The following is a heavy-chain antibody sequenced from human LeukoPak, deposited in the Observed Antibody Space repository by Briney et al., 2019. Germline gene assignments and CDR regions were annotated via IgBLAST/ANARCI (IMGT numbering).Heavy chain of an antibody. D-gene: IGHD3-10*01. V-gene: IGHV1-18*01. J-gene: IGHJ6*03. CDR2: ISAYNGNT. CDR3: ARXIXXXSGXXXMDV. Sequence: ASVKVSCKASGYTFTSYGISWVRQAPGQGLEWMGWISAYNGNTNYAQKLQGRVIISRDTSASTADTELSNLRSEDTAVYYCARXIXXXSGXXXMDV. CDR1: GYTFTSYG.